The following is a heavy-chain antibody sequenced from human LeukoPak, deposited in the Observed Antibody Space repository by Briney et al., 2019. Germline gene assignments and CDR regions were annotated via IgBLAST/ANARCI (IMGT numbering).Heavy chain of an antibody. CDR1: GFTVSSNY. D-gene: IGHD1-26*01. CDR2: ITYGSTYI. Sequence: GGSLRLSCAASGFTVSSNYMSWVRQAPGKGLQWVSSITYGSTYIYYADSVKGRLTISRDNAKNSLYLQMNSLRAEDTAVYYCASGSSSVFDYWGQGTLVAVSS. CDR3: ASGSSSVFDY. V-gene: IGHV3-21*01. J-gene: IGHJ4*02.